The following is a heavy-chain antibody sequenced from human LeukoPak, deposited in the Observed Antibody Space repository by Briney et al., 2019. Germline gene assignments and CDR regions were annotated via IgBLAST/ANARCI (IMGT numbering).Heavy chain of an antibody. CDR3: AREGVLWDYYYYYGMDV. V-gene: IGHV3-7*01. J-gene: IGHJ6*02. D-gene: IGHD2/OR15-2a*01. CDR1: GFTFSSYW. CDR2: IKQDGSEK. Sequence: GGSLRLSCAASGFTFSSYWMSWVRQAPGKGLEGVANIKQDGSEKYYVDSVKGRFTISRDNAKNSLYLQMNSLRAEDTAVYYCAREGVLWDYYYYYGMDVWGQGTTVTVSS.